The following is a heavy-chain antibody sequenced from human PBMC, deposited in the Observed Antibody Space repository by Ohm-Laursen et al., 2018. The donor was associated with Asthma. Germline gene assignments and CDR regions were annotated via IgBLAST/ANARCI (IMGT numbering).Heavy chain of an antibody. V-gene: IGHV3-23*01. CDR2: ISGSGGST. D-gene: IGHD2-2*02. CDR3: AKEGYCSSTSCYRAFDI. Sequence: GSLRLSCAASGFTFSSYAMSWVRQAPGKGLEWVSAISGSGGSTYYADSVKGRFTISRDNSKNTLYLQMNSLRAEDTAVYYCAKEGYCSSTSCYRAFDIWGQGTMVTVSS. CDR1: GFTFSSYA. J-gene: IGHJ3*02.